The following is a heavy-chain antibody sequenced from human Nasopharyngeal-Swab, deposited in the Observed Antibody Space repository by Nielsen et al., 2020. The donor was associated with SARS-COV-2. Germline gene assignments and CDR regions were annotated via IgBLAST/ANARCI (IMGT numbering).Heavy chain of an antibody. J-gene: IGHJ3*02. D-gene: IGHD4-11*01. V-gene: IGHV3-30*03. Sequence: SCAASGFTFSSYGMHWVRQAPGKGLEWVAVISYDGSNKYYADSVKGRFTIPRDKSKNTMYLQMGRLRAEDMAVYYCARTRRGTVTTGAFDIWGQGTMVTVSS. CDR2: ISYDGSNK. CDR3: ARTRRGTVTTGAFDI. CDR1: GFTFSSYG.